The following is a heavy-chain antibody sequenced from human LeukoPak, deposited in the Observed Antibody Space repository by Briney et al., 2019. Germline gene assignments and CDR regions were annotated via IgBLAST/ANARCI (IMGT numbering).Heavy chain of an antibody. CDR2: IRGSGGDT. CDR3: ARDYCSSTSCLFDY. CDR1: GFTFSSYA. D-gene: IGHD2-2*01. J-gene: IGHJ4*02. Sequence: GGSLRLSCAASGFTFSSYAMSWVRQAPGQGLEWVSTIRGSGGDTYYADSVKGRFTISRDNSKNTLHLQMNSLRAEDTAVYYCARDYCSSTSCLFDYWGQGTLVTVSS. V-gene: IGHV3-23*01.